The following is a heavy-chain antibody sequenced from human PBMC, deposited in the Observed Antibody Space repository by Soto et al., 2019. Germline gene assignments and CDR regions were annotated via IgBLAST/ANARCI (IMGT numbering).Heavy chain of an antibody. CDR1: GFTFSSYG. D-gene: IGHD6-13*01. CDR3: ARDRRESSSWYYFDY. J-gene: IGHJ4*02. CDR2: IWYDGSNK. Sequence: GGSLRLSCAASGFTFSSYGIHWVRQAPGKGLEWVAVIWYDGSNKYYADSVKGRFTISRDNSKNTLYLQMDSLRAEDTAVYYCARDRRESSSWYYFDYWGQGTLVTVSS. V-gene: IGHV3-33*01.